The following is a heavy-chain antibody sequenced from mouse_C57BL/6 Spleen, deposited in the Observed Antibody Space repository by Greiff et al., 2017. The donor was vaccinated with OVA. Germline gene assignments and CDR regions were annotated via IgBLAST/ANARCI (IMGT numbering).Heavy chain of an antibody. CDR2: IYPGSGST. Sequence: VQLQQPGAELVKPGASVKLSCKASGYTFTSYWITWVKQRPGQGLEWIGDIYPGSGSTTYNEKFKSKATLTVDKSSSTAYMQISSLTSEDAAVYYCARSYDYYWSWFAYWGQGPLVTVSA. CDR1: GYTFTSYW. D-gene: IGHD2-4*01. V-gene: IGHV1-55*01. CDR3: ARSYDYYWSWFAY. J-gene: IGHJ3*01.